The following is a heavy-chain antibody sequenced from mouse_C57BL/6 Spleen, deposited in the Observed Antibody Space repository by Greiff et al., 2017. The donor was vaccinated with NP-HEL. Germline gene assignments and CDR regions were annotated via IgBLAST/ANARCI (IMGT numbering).Heavy chain of an antibody. V-gene: IGHV1-5*01. Sequence: DVKLVESGTVLARPGASVKMSCKTSGYTFTSYWMHWVKQRPGQGLEWIGAIYPGNSDTSYNQKFKGKAKLTAVTSASTAYMELSSLTNEDSAVYYCTRVPYYGSSYGYFDYWGQGTTLTVSS. CDR2: IYPGNSDT. J-gene: IGHJ2*01. CDR3: TRVPYYGSSYGYFDY. CDR1: GYTFTSYW. D-gene: IGHD1-1*01.